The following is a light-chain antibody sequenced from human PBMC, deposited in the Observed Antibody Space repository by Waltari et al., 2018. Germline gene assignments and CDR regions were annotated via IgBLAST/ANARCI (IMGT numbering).Light chain of an antibody. V-gene: IGLV2-23*01. Sequence: QSALTKPASVSGSPGQSISISCTGSSSDVGNFLLLSWYQQHPGKAPKVIIYEGNKRPSVLSDRFSGSKSGNTASLPISGLQPDDEADYYCCSYVGGTSWVFGGGTKLTVL. CDR2: EGN. J-gene: IGLJ3*02. CDR1: SSDVGNFLL. CDR3: CSYVGGTSWV.